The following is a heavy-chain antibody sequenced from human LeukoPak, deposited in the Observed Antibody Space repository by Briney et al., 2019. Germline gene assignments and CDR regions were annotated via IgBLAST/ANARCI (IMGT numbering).Heavy chain of an antibody. CDR1: GYSFTSYW. CDR2: IYPGDSDT. CDR3: ARHLPYGDPMGGYYFDY. J-gene: IGHJ4*02. V-gene: IGHV5-51*01. Sequence: GESLKISCKGSGYSFTSYWIGWVRQMPGKGLEWMGIIYPGDSDTRYSPSFQGQVTISADKSISTAYLQWSSLKASDTAMYYCARHLPYGDPMGGYYFDYWGQGTLVTVSS. D-gene: IGHD4-17*01.